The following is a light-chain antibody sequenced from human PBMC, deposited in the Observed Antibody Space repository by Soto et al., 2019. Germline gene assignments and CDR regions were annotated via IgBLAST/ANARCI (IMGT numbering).Light chain of an antibody. CDR1: SSNIGNSA. J-gene: IGLJ3*02. CDR3: AAWDDRLNHWL. CDR2: STN. V-gene: IGLV1-44*01. Sequence: QPVLTQPPSASGTPGQRVTMSCSGGSSNIGNSAVNWYQQLPGTAPKLLIYSTNQRPSGVPDRFSGSKSGISASLAVNGLQSEDEADYYCAAWDDRLNHWLFGGGTKLTVL.